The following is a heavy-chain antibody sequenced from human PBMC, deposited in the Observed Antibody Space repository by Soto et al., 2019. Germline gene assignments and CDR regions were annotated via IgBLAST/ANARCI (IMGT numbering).Heavy chain of an antibody. J-gene: IGHJ4*02. CDR3: AKTNFLYYYGSGSAYDS. CDR2: ISAYNGNT. D-gene: IGHD3-10*01. V-gene: IGHV1-18*01. CDR1: GYTFTSYG. Sequence: ASVKVSCKASGYTFTSYGISWVRQAPGQGLEWMGWISAYNGNTNYAQKLQGRVTMTTDTSTSTAYMELRSLRSDDTAVYYCAKTNFLYYYGSGSAYDSWGQGTLVTGSS.